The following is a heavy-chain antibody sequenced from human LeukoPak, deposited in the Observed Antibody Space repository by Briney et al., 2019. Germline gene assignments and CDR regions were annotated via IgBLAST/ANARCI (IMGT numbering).Heavy chain of an antibody. J-gene: IGHJ4*02. V-gene: IGHV3-11*01. Sequence: GGSLRLSCTASRFTFSDYHMTWIRQAPGKGLEWISYISSSSNAIYYADSMKGRFTVSRDNAKNSLYLQMNSLRAEDTAVYYCARPLVVGHTNFDFWGQGTLVTVSS. CDR2: ISSSSNAI. CDR3: ARPLVVGHTNFDF. D-gene: IGHD1-26*01. CDR1: RFTFSDYH.